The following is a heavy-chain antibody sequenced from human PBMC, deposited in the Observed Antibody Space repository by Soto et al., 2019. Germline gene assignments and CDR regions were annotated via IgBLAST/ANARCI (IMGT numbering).Heavy chain of an antibody. CDR1: GYTFTSYA. Sequence: KNRGASVKVSCKASGYTFTSYAMHWVRQAPGQRLEWMGWINAGNGNTKYSQKFQGRVTITRDTSASTAYMELSSLRSEDTAVYYCARDTVAAHPSYAFDIWGQGTMVTVSS. V-gene: IGHV1-3*01. CDR3: ARDTVAAHPSYAFDI. D-gene: IGHD6-6*01. J-gene: IGHJ3*02. CDR2: INAGNGNT.